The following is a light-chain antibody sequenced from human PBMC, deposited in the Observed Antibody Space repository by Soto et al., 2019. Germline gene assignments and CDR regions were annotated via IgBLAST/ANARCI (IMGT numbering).Light chain of an antibody. CDR1: KSDIGVYDF. CDR2: EVV. V-gene: IGLV2-8*01. Sequence: HSALTQPPSASGSPGQSVTISCTGTKSDIGVYDFVSWYQHHPGKAPRLIIYEVVQRPSGVPDRFSGSKSGNTAYLTVSGLQAADEADYFCKSYAGSNTYVFGSGTKVTV. J-gene: IGLJ1*01. CDR3: KSYAGSNTYV.